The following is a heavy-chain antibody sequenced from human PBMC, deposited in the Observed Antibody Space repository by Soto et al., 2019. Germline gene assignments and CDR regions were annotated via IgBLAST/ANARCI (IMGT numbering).Heavy chain of an antibody. V-gene: IGHV3-33*01. J-gene: IGHJ3*02. CDR1: GFTFSSYG. D-gene: IGHD6-19*01. CDR2: IWYDGSNK. Sequence: GGSLRLSCAASGFTFSSYGMHWVRQAPGKGLEWVAVIWYDGSNKYYADSVKGRFTISRDNSKNTLYLQMNSLRAEDTAVYYCARDRGRRIAVTNPNPQCAFDIWGQGPLVTVSS. CDR3: ARDRGRRIAVTNPNPQCAFDI.